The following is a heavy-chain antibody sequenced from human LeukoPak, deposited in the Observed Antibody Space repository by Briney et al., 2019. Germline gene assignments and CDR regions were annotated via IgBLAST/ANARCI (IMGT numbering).Heavy chain of an antibody. CDR3: ASDGGYSYGLDY. D-gene: IGHD5-18*01. J-gene: IGHJ4*02. CDR2: IYYSGGT. V-gene: IGHV4-39*07. Sequence: SETLSLTCTVSGGSISSSSYYWGWIRQPPGKGLEWIGSIYYSGGTYYNPSLKSRVTISVDTSKNQFSLKLSSVTAADTAVYYCASDGGYSYGLDYWGQGTLVTVSS. CDR1: GGSISSSSYY.